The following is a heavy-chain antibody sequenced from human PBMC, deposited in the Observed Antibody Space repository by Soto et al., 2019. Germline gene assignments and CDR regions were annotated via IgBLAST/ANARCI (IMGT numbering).Heavy chain of an antibody. CDR2: TSYDGSNK. J-gene: IGHJ6*02. CDR3: AKDEGYSRYDVYDYYYGMDV. CDR1: GFTFSLYG. V-gene: IGHV3-30*18. Sequence: QLVESGGGVVQPGRSLRLSCAASGFTFSLYGMHWVRQAPGKGLEWEAVTSYDGSNKYYADSGKGRFTISRDNSKNTLYLQMNSLRAEDTAVYYCAKDEGYSRYDVYDYYYGMDVWGQGTTVTVSS. D-gene: IGHD5-12*01.